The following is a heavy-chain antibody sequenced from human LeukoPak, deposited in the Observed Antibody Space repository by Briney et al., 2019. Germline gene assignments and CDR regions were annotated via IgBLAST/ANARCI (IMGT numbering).Heavy chain of an antibody. D-gene: IGHD2-2*01. Sequence: SVTVSCKASGGTFSSYAISWVRQAPGQGLEWMGGIIPIFGTANYAQEFQGRVTITADESTSTAYMELSSLRSEDTAVYYCARGRVPAAMGKGFGYWGQGTLVTVSS. J-gene: IGHJ4*02. CDR2: IIPIFGTA. V-gene: IGHV1-69*13. CDR1: GGTFSSYA. CDR3: ARGRVPAAMGKGFGY.